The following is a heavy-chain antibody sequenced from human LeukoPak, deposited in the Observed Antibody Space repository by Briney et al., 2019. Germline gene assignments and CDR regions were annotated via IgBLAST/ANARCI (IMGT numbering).Heavy chain of an antibody. D-gene: IGHD3-10*01. Sequence: AGGSLRLSCAASGFTFSTYTMNWVRQAPGKGLEWVAAIYGRGETTYYADLVKGRFTISRDNSKNTLYLQMNSLRAEDTAVYYCAKTAMIKVIINTYPKGLNYWGQGTLVTVSS. J-gene: IGHJ4*02. CDR3: AKTAMIKVIINTYPKGLNY. CDR2: IYGRGETT. V-gene: IGHV3-23*01. CDR1: GFTFSTYT.